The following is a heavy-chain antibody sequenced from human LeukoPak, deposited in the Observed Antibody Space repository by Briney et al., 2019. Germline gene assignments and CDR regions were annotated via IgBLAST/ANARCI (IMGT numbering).Heavy chain of an antibody. Sequence: ASVKVSCKASGYTFTGYYMHWVRQAPGQGLEWMGWINPNSGGTNYAQKFQGRVTMTRDTSISTVYMELSSLRSEDTAVYYCARGIHYDILTGYYNGYYFDYWGQGTLVTVSS. V-gene: IGHV1-2*02. D-gene: IGHD3-9*01. CDR2: INPNSGGT. CDR3: ARGIHYDILTGYYNGYYFDY. CDR1: GYTFTGYY. J-gene: IGHJ4*02.